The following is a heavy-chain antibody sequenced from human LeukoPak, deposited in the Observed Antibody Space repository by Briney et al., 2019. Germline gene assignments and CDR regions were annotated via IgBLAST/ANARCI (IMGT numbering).Heavy chain of an antibody. CDR3: ARHASHRLRSWFDP. D-gene: IGHD5-12*01. Sequence: PSETLSLTCAVSGYSISSGYYCGGIRQPPGRELEWTGSIYHSGSTYYTQSLKSRVTISVDTDKNQFSLQLSCVTAGDTAVYYCARHASHRLRSWFDPWGQGTLVTVSS. V-gene: IGHV4-38-2*01. CDR1: GYSISSGYY. CDR2: IYHSGST. J-gene: IGHJ5*02.